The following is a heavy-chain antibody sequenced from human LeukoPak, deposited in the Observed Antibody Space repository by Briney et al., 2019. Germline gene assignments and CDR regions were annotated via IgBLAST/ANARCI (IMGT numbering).Heavy chain of an antibody. CDR1: GASISTYY. D-gene: IGHD6-19*01. CDR3: AKHGGGWSFDY. Sequence: PSETLSLTCTVSGASISTYYWGWIRQPPGKGLEWIGYIQSTGATNYNPSLKSRVSISKDTSKNQFSLKMSSVTAADTAVYYCAKHGGGWSFDYWGQGTLVTVSS. CDR2: IQSTGAT. J-gene: IGHJ4*02. V-gene: IGHV4-59*01.